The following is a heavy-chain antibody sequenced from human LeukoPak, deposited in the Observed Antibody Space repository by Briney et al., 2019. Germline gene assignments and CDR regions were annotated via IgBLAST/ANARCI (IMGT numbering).Heavy chain of an antibody. D-gene: IGHD6-19*01. CDR3: ARDSLSSGWSSDTYYFDY. Sequence: QSGGSLGISCAASGFTFSSYWMSLVRQAPGKGLEWVANIKEDGSEKYYVDSVKGRFTISRDNAKNSLYLQMNSLRAEDTAVYYCARDSLSSGWSSDTYYFDYWGQGTLVTVSS. V-gene: IGHV3-7*03. J-gene: IGHJ4*02. CDR1: GFTFSSYW. CDR2: IKEDGSEK.